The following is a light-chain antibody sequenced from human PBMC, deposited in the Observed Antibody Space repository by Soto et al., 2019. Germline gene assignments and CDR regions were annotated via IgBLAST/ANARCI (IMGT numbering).Light chain of an antibody. CDR1: SSNIGAGYD. J-gene: IGLJ2*01. CDR3: HSYDSSLSGLV. V-gene: IGLV1-40*01. Sequence: QSVLTQPPSVSGAPGQRVTISCTGSSSNIGAGYDVHWYQQLPGTAPKLLIYGNSNRPSGVPDRFSGSKSGTSASLASTGLQAEDEADYYCHSYDSSLSGLVFGGGTKLTVL. CDR2: GNS.